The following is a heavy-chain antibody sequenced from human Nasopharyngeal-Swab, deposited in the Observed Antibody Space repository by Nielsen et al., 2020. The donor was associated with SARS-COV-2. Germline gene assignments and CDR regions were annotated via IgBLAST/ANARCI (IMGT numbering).Heavy chain of an antibody. J-gene: IGHJ4*02. CDR1: GFAFSGYA. Sequence: GESLKISCEASGFAFSGYAMHWVRQAAGKGLEWVAVIPSDGSDKYYADSVKGRFTISRDNSKNTLYLQMNSLRAEDTAVYYCAKVLPYGSGRYSPAWDFHYWGQGTLVAVSS. CDR3: AKVLPYGSGRYSPAWDFHY. V-gene: IGHV3-30*18. D-gene: IGHD3-10*01. CDR2: IPSDGSDK.